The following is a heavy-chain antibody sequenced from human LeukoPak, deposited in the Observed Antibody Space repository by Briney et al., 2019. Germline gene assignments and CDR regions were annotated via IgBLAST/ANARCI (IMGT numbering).Heavy chain of an antibody. J-gene: IGHJ4*02. CDR1: GFTFSDYY. V-gene: IGHV3-66*01. D-gene: IGHD4-17*01. CDR3: ASGGDYAPLWY. Sequence: PGGSLRLSCAASGFTFSDYYMSWVRQAPGKGLEWVSVIYSGGRTYYADSVKGRFTISRDNSKNTLDLQMNSLRAEDSAVYYCASGGDYAPLWYWGQGTLVTVSS. CDR2: IYSGGRT.